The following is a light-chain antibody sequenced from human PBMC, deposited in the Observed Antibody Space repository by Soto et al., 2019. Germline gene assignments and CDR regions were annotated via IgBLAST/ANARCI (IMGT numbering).Light chain of an antibody. Sequence: QFVLTQSPSASASLGASVKLTCTLSSVDSSYAIAWHQQQPEKGPRYLMKLNSDGSHSKGDGIPDRFSGSSSGAERYLTISSLQSEDEADYYCQTWGSGTVVFGGGTKLTVL. CDR3: QTWGSGTVV. CDR1: SVDSSYA. J-gene: IGLJ2*01. CDR2: LNSDGSH. V-gene: IGLV4-69*01.